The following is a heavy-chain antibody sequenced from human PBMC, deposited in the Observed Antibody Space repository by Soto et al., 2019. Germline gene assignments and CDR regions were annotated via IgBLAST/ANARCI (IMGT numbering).Heavy chain of an antibody. CDR3: ARVANPPGMMVGISLIRGVFLGY. Sequence: ASVKVSCKASGYTFTSYIITWVRQAPGQGLEWMGWISAYTGDTNSAQKFQGRVTMTTDTSTTTAYMELRSLRSDDTAVYYCARVANPPGMMVGISLIRGVFLGYWGQGTLVTVSS. CDR2: ISAYTGDT. CDR1: GYTFTSYI. D-gene: IGHD3-10*01. J-gene: IGHJ4*02. V-gene: IGHV1-18*01.